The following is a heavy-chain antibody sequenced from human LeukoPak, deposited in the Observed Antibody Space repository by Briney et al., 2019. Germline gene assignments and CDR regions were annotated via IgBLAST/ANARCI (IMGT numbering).Heavy chain of an antibody. V-gene: IGHV3-23*01. CDR3: ARGKNDFYYMDV. J-gene: IGHJ6*03. CDR2: IGGSGVST. CDR1: GLTFSSYA. Sequence: GGSLRLSCAASGLTFSSYAMSWVRQAPGKGLEWVSAIGGSGVSTYYADSVKGRFTISRDNSKNTLFLQMNSLRAEDTAVYYCARGKNDFYYMDVWGKGATVIVSS.